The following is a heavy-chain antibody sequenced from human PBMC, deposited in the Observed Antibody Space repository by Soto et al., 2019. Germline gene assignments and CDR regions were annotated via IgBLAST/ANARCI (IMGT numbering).Heavy chain of an antibody. J-gene: IGHJ6*02. CDR1: GFTFSKYG. CDR2: ISYDGYLK. Sequence: QVRLVASGGGVVQPGGSLRLSCAASGFTFSKYGMQWVRQAPGKGLEWVAVISYDGYLKYYVDSVKGRFTVARDNYKNTLLLEVNSLRVEDTPVSFCAKDFKVSGSHYGTLNYYYGMDVWGQGTTVTVSS. V-gene: IGHV3-30*18. CDR3: AKDFKVSGSHYGTLNYYYGMDV. D-gene: IGHD3-10*01.